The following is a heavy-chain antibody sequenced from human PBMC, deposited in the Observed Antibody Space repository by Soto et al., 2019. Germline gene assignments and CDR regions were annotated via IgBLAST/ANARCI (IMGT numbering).Heavy chain of an antibody. CDR3: AXXXXGYCSSTSCYANTHYGMDV. CDR2: INPSGGST. D-gene: IGHD2-2*01. Sequence: VKVSCKASGYTFTSYYMHWVRQAPGQGLEWMGIINPSGGSTSYAQKFQGRVTMTRDTSTSTVYMELSSLRSEDTAGYYCAXXXXGYCSSTSCYANTHYGMDVWGQGTTVTVSS. V-gene: IGHV1-46*01. CDR1: GYTFTSYY. J-gene: IGHJ6*02.